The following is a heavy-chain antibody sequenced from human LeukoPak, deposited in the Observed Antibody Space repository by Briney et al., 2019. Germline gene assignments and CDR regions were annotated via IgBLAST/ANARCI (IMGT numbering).Heavy chain of an antibody. J-gene: IGHJ4*02. Sequence: SGGSLRLSCAASGFTFSSYAMHWVRQAPGKGLEWVAVISYDGSNKYYADSVKGRFTISRDNSKNTLYLQMNSLRAEDTAVYYCARHLLWFGELSGGFDYWGQGTLVTVSS. V-gene: IGHV3-30*04. CDR2: ISYDGSNK. CDR3: ARHLLWFGELSGGFDY. CDR1: GFTFSSYA. D-gene: IGHD3-10*01.